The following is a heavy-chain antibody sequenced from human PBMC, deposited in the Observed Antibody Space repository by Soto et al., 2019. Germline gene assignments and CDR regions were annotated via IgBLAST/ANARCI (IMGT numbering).Heavy chain of an antibody. Sequence: QMQLVQSGAEVKKPGSSVKVSCKASGFTLSSFINYPINCVRQAPGQGLEWMGGIVPNVGTVNYAQKFQGRVTITADKSTGTAYMEVSSLRSEDTALYYCARRDTSGFLRYFDNWGQGTLVTVSS. CDR3: ARRDTSGFLRYFDN. D-gene: IGHD3-3*01. CDR1: GFTLSSFINYP. J-gene: IGHJ4*02. CDR2: IVPNVGTV. V-gene: IGHV1-69*06.